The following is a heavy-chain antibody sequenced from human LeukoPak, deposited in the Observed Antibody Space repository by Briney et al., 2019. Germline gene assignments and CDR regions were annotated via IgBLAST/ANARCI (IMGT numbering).Heavy chain of an antibody. CDR1: GGSISSYY. D-gene: IGHD5-24*01. V-gene: IGHV4-59*01. CDR3: ARVRRDGYPS. Sequence: SETLSLTCTVSGGSISSYYWSWIRQPPGKRLEWIGYIYYSGSTNYNPSLKSRVTISVDTSKNQFSLKLSSVTAADTAVYYCARVRRDGYPSWGQGTLVTVSS. J-gene: IGHJ4*02. CDR2: IYYSGST.